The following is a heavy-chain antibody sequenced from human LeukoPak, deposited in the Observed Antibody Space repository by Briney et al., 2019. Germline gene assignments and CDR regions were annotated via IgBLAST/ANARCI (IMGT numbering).Heavy chain of an antibody. D-gene: IGHD2-21*02. J-gene: IGHJ1*01. CDR2: ISGSGGST. V-gene: IGHV3-23*01. CDR1: EFTFSSYA. CDR3: AKPTGEGLAYCGDNCIEYFQH. Sequence: AGGSLRLSCAASEFTFSSYAMSWVRQAPAKGLEWVSTISGSGGSTYYADSVKGRFTISKDDSKSTLYLQMNSLRAEDTAVYYCAKPTGEGLAYCGDNCIEYFQHWGQGTLVTVSA.